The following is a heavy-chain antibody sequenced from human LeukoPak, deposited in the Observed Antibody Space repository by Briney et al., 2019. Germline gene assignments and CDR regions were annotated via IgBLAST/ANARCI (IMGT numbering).Heavy chain of an antibody. CDR2: IYHSGST. J-gene: IGHJ1*01. V-gene: IGHV4-30-2*01. CDR3: ASLAYCGGDCYSSHEYFQH. D-gene: IGHD2-21*02. Sequence: SQTLSLTCAVSGGSISSGGYSWSWIRQPPGKGLEWIGYIYHSGSTYYNPSLKSRVTISVDRSKNQFSLKLSSVTAADTAVYYCASLAYCGGDCYSSHEYFQHWGQGTLVTVSS. CDR1: GGSISSGGYS.